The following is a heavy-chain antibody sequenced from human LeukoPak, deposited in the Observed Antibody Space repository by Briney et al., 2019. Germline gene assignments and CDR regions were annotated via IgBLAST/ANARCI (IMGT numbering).Heavy chain of an antibody. V-gene: IGHV1-2*02. CDR1: GYTFTDYF. D-gene: IGHD2-15*01. J-gene: IGHJ4*02. CDR3: ATGGRYCSGSNCYLDY. CDR2: INPSSGGT. Sequence: ASVKVSCKASGYTFTDYFMHWVRQAPGQGLEWMGWINPSSGGTYFAQKFQGTVTMTRDTSISTAYMELRSLRSDDTAVYFCATGGRYCSGSNCYLDYWGQGTLVAVSS.